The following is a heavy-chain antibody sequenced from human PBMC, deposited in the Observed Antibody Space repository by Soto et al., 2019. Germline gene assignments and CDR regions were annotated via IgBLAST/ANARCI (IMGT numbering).Heavy chain of an antibody. CDR2: IYWDDDK. D-gene: IGHD3-9*01. Sequence: QITLKESGPPLVKPTQTLTLTCTFSGFSLSTSGVGVGWIRQPPGKALERLALIYWDDDKRYSPSLKSRLTITKDTSKNQVVLTMTNMDPVDTATYYSAHKEILTGYYGDGAFDIWGQGTMVTVSS. CDR3: AHKEILTGYYGDGAFDI. J-gene: IGHJ3*02. V-gene: IGHV2-5*02. CDR1: GFSLSTSGVG.